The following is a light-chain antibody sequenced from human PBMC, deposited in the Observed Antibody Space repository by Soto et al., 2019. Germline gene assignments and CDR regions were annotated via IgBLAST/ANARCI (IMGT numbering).Light chain of an antibody. CDR1: SSNIGAGYD. CDR2: VNN. Sequence: QSVLTQPHSVSGAPGQRVTISCTGSSSNIGAGYDVHWYQQVTGTAPKLLIYVNNNRPSGVPDRFSGSKSGTSASLVITGLQAEDEADYYCQSYDSSLSASVFGGGTQLTV. V-gene: IGLV1-40*01. J-gene: IGLJ3*02. CDR3: QSYDSSLSASV.